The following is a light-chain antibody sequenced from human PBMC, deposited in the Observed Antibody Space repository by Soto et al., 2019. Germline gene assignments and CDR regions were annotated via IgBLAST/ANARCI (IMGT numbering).Light chain of an antibody. Sequence: QSALTQPASVSGSPGQSITISCTGTNSDVGGYSYVSWYQQHPVKAPNLMIYEVSNRPSGVSNRFSGYKSGNTASLTISGLQAEHEADYYCSSYTSSSTPYVFGPGTKVTVL. CDR2: EVS. CDR3: SSYTSSSTPYV. J-gene: IGLJ1*01. CDR1: NSDVGGYSY. V-gene: IGLV2-14*01.